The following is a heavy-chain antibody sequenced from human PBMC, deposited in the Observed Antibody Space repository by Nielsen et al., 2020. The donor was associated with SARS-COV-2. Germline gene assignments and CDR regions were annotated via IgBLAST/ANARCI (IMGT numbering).Heavy chain of an antibody. CDR1: GYTLRELS. D-gene: IGHD3-3*01. CDR3: ATSLVAAIFGVLDY. Sequence: ASVKVSCKVSGYTLRELSIHWVRQAPAKGLEWMGVFDPGDAETVYAQKFQGRITMTEDTSADTAYMDLSSLRTEDTAVYYCATSLVAAIFGVLDYWGPGTLVTVSS. J-gene: IGHJ4*02. CDR2: FDPGDAET. V-gene: IGHV1-24*01.